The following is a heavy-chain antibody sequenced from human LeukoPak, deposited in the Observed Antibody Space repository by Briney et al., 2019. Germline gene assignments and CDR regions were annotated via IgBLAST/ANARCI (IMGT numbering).Heavy chain of an antibody. V-gene: IGHV4-61*02. D-gene: IGHD3-22*01. J-gene: IGHJ3*02. CDR3: ARVSGITMIVVVNSDAFDI. CDR1: GGPISSGSYY. CDR2: IYTSGST. Sequence: PSETLSLTCTVSGGPISSGSYYWSWIRQPAGKGLEWIRRIYTSGSTNYNPSLKSRVAISVDTSKNQFSLKLSSVTAADTAVYYCARVSGITMIVVVNSDAFDIWGQGTMVTVSS.